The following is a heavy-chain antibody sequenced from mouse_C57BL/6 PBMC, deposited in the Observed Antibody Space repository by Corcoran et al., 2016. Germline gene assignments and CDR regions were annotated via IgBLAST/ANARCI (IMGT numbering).Heavy chain of an antibody. D-gene: IGHD1-1*01. CDR2: INHNNGGT. CDR1: GYTFTDSY. V-gene: IGHV1-26*01. Sequence: EVQLQQSGPELVKPGASVKISCKASGYTFTDSYLNWVKQSHGKSLEWIGDINHNNGGTSYNQKFKGKATLTVDKSSSTDYMELRCLTSDDSAVYYCAREDTTLVANYYAMDYWGQGTSVTVSS. J-gene: IGHJ4*01. CDR3: AREDTTLVANYYAMDY.